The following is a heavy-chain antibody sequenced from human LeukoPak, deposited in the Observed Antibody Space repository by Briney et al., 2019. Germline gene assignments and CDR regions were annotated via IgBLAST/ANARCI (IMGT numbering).Heavy chain of an antibody. Sequence: GGSLRLSCAASGFTFNNYGMYWVRQAPGKGLEWVAVISYDGSNKHYADSVKGRFTISRDNSKNTLYLQMNSLRAEDTAVYYCAKEIAVAGYYYYGMDVWGQGTTVTVSS. CDR3: AKEIAVAGYYYYGMDV. J-gene: IGHJ6*02. CDR2: ISYDGSNK. D-gene: IGHD6-19*01. V-gene: IGHV3-30*18. CDR1: GFTFNNYG.